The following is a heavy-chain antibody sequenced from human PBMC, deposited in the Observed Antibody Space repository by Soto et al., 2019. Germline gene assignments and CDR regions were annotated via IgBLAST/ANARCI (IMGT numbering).Heavy chain of an antibody. V-gene: IGHV1-2*02. CDR1: GYTFTGYY. J-gene: IGHJ3*02. Sequence: ASVKVSCKASGYTFTGYYMHWVRQAPGQGLEWMGWINPNSGGTNYAQKFQGRVTMTRDTSISTAYMELSRLRSDDTAVYYCARPVAGRLLDAFDIWGQGTMVTVSS. CDR2: INPNSGGT. D-gene: IGHD6-19*01. CDR3: ARPVAGRLLDAFDI.